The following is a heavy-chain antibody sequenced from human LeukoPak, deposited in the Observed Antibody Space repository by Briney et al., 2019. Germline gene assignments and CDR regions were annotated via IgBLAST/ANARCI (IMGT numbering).Heavy chain of an antibody. Sequence: ASVKVSCKASGGTFSSYAISWVRQAPGQGLEWVGWISAYNGNTNYAQKLQGRVTMTTDTSTSTAYMELRSLRSDDTAVYYCARGEYSGYVYSLGFRGNDYWGQGTLVTVSS. V-gene: IGHV1-18*01. CDR1: GGTFSSYA. CDR3: ARGEYSGYVYSLGFRGNDY. CDR2: ISAYNGNT. D-gene: IGHD5-12*01. J-gene: IGHJ4*02.